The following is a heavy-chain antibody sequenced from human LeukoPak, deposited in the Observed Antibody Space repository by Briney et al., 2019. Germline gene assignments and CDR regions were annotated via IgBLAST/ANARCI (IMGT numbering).Heavy chain of an antibody. D-gene: IGHD1-26*01. CDR3: AKDRTVGASYWYFDL. CDR2: ISRSGSHT. Sequence: PGGSLRLSCAVSGFTFRSYDMGWVRQAPGKGLEWISSISRSGSHTYYADSVKSRFTISRDNSRNTLHLQMNSLRAEDTAIYYCAKDRTVGASYWYFDLWGRGTLVTVSS. V-gene: IGHV3-23*01. CDR1: GFTFRSYD. J-gene: IGHJ2*01.